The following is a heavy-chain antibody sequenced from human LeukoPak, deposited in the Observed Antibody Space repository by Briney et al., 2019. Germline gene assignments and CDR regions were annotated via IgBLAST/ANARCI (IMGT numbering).Heavy chain of an antibody. J-gene: IGHJ4*02. CDR2: ISSSGSTI. CDR1: GFTFSRSW. CDR3: ARAAAGIDY. Sequence: GGSLRLSCAASGFTFSRSWMGWVRQAPGKGLEWVSYISSSGSTIYYADSVKGRFTISRDNAKNSLYLQMNSLRAEDTAVYYCARAAAGIDYWGQGTLVTVSS. V-gene: IGHV3-48*04. D-gene: IGHD6-13*01.